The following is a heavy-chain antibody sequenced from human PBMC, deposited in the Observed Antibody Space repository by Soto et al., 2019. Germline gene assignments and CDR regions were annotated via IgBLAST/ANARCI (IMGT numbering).Heavy chain of an antibody. V-gene: IGHV3-53*01. CDR3: ARDYYYGSGNYYRADYYHYGMDV. J-gene: IGHJ6*02. D-gene: IGHD3-10*01. CDR1: GFTATSYY. Sequence: ESLLLSCAASGFTATSYYMSWVRQAAGKGLEWVSLIYTGGNTNYADSVKGRFTISRDNSKNTLYLQMNSLRAEDTAVYYCARDYYYGSGNYYRADYYHYGMDVWGQGTTVTVSS. CDR2: IYTGGNT.